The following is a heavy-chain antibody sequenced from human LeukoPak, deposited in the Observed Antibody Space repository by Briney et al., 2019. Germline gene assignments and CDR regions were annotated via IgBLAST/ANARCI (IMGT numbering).Heavy chain of an antibody. D-gene: IGHD3-3*01. CDR1: GYTFTSYG. Sequence: ASVKVSCKASGYTFTSYGISWVRQAPGQGLEWMGWISAYNGNTNYAQKLQGRVTMTTDTSTSTAYMELRSLRSDDTAVYYCARVLRFNYYYYYMDVWGKGTTVTVSS. CDR2: ISAYNGNT. V-gene: IGHV1-18*01. CDR3: ARVLRFNYYYYYMDV. J-gene: IGHJ6*03.